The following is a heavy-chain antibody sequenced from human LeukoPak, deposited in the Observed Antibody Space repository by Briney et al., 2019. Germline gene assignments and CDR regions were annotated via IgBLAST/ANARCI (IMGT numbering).Heavy chain of an antibody. V-gene: IGHV3-21*01. CDR1: GFTFSSYT. D-gene: IGHD2-2*01. Sequence: GRSLRLSCVVSGFTFSSYTLNWVRQAPGKGLEWVSSISSAGGYIYYADSVKGRFTISRDNAKNSLYLQMNSLRAVDTAVYYCAREIVSSNSFDNWGQGTLVTVSS. J-gene: IGHJ4*02. CDR2: ISSAGGYI. CDR3: AREIVSSNSFDN.